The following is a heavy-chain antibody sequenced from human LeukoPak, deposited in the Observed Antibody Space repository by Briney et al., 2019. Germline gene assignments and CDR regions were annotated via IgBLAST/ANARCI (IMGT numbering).Heavy chain of an antibody. CDR1: GFTFSSYA. CDR3: AKMGEDQSDFDY. D-gene: IGHD3-16*01. J-gene: IGHJ4*02. CDR2: ISSSGGST. Sequence: PGGSLRLSCAASGFTFSSYAMSWVRQAPGKGLEWVSAISSSGGSTYYADSVKGRFTISRDNSKNTLYLQMNSLRAEDTAVYYCAKMGEDQSDFDYWGQGTLVTVSS. V-gene: IGHV3-23*01.